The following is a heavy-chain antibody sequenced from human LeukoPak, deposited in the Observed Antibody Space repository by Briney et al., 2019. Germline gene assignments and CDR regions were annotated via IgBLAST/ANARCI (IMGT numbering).Heavy chain of an antibody. CDR3: ARGGGYGSGSYYNVPSAFDI. Sequence: GGSLRLSCAGSGFTFSSYSMNWVRQAPGKGLEWVSSISSSSSYIYYADSVKGRFTISRDNAKNSLYLQMNSLRAEDTAVYYCARGGGYGSGSYYNVPSAFDIWGQGTMVTVSS. CDR2: ISSSSSYI. D-gene: IGHD3-10*01. CDR1: GFTFSSYS. J-gene: IGHJ3*02. V-gene: IGHV3-21*01.